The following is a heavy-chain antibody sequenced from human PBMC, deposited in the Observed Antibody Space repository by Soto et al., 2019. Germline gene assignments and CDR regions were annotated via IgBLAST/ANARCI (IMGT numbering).Heavy chain of an antibody. Sequence: QVQLVQSGAEVKKPGASVKVSCKASGYTFTTYAMHWVRQAPGQSLEWMGWINADNDNTEYSQKFQGRVTITRDTSASTAYMELCSLRSEDTAVYYCARTLRYCTSSSCPGDFYYGMDVWGQGTTVTVSS. CDR2: INADNDNT. J-gene: IGHJ6*02. CDR3: ARTLRYCTSSSCPGDFYYGMDV. CDR1: GYTFTTYA. V-gene: IGHV1-3*01. D-gene: IGHD2-2*01.